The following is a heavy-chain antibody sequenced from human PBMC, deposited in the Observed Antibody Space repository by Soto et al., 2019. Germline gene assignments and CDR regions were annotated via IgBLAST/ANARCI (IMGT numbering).Heavy chain of an antibody. V-gene: IGHV3-30-3*01. Sequence: PGGSLRLSCAASGFTFSSYAMHWVRQAPGKGLEWVAVISYGGSNKYYADSVKGRFTISRDNSKNTLYLQMNSLRAEDTAVYYCARDVIEFDYYGSGSYLPDYYYGMDVWGQGTTVTVSS. CDR2: ISYGGSNK. J-gene: IGHJ6*02. D-gene: IGHD3-10*01. CDR3: ARDVIEFDYYGSGSYLPDYYYGMDV. CDR1: GFTFSSYA.